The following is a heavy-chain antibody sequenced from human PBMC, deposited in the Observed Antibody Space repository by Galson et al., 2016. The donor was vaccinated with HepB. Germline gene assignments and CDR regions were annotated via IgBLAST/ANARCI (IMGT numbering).Heavy chain of an antibody. CDR1: GFTFSSYS. CDR2: ISSSSSSI. Sequence: SLRLSCAASGFTFSSYSMNWVRQAPGKGLEWVSYISSSSSSIYYADSVKGRFTISRDNAKNSLYLQMNSLRDEDTAMYYCARSITIFGVLIYNWIDPWGQGTLVTVSS. J-gene: IGHJ5*02. V-gene: IGHV3-48*02. D-gene: IGHD3-3*01. CDR3: ARSITIFGVLIYNWIDP.